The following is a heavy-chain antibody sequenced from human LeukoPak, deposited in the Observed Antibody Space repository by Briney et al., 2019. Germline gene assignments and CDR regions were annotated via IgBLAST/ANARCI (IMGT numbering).Heavy chain of an antibody. V-gene: IGHV3-23*01. J-gene: IGHJ4*02. CDR2: ISGSGGST. CDR3: AVDIVLMVYALGFDY. CDR1: GFTFSSYA. D-gene: IGHD2-8*01. Sequence: GGSLRLFCAASGFTFSSYAMSWVRQAPGKGLEWVSAISGSGGSTYYADSVKGRFTISRDNSKNTLYLQMNSLRAEDTAVYYCAVDIVLMVYALGFDYWGQGTLVTVSS.